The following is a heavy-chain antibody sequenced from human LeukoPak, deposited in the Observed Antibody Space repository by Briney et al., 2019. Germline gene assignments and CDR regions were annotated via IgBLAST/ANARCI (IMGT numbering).Heavy chain of an antibody. CDR1: GGSISSGGYY. Sequence: SETLSLTCTVSGGSISSGGYYWSWIRQPPGKGLEWIGYIYHSGSTYYNPSLKSRVTISVDTSKNQFSLKLSSVTAADTAVYYCARDYGSYYYYMDVWGKGTTVTVSS. J-gene: IGHJ6*03. CDR3: ARDYGSYYYYMDV. V-gene: IGHV4-30-2*01. CDR2: IYHSGST. D-gene: IGHD3-16*01.